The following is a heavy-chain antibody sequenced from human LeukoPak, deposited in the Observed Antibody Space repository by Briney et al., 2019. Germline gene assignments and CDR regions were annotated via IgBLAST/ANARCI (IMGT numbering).Heavy chain of an antibody. Sequence: GGSLRLSCAASGFTFSNAWMGWVRQAPGKGLEWVSIVSGGGVNTYYVDSVKGRFTISRDNSKNTLYLQMNSLRVEDTAVYYCAKGHTDYGTGFDLWGQGTLVRVSS. J-gene: IGHJ4*02. D-gene: IGHD4-17*01. CDR2: VSGGGVNT. CDR1: GFTFSNAW. V-gene: IGHV3-23*01. CDR3: AKGHTDYGTGFDL.